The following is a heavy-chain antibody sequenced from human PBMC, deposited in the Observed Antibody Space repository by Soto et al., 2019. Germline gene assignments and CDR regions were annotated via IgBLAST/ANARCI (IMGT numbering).Heavy chain of an antibody. CDR1: CGSIGYYY. Sequence: SDTLSLTCTVSCGSIGYYYWTWIRQPPGKGLEWIGFIYYSGSTNYNPSLKSRVTMSVDTSENQFSLKLTSVTAADTAVYYCARERGVTTNDAFDVWGRGAMVTVSS. CDR2: IYYSGST. CDR3: ARERGVTTNDAFDV. J-gene: IGHJ3*01. D-gene: IGHD2-21*02. V-gene: IGHV4-59*07.